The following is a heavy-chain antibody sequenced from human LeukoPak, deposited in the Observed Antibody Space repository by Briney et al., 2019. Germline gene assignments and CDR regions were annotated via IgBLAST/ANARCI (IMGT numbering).Heavy chain of an antibody. CDR1: GFTFDNYA. D-gene: IGHD2-21*02. CDR2: ISWNSGTI. CDR3: VRGSLRLPRSTPDY. Sequence: PGGSLRLSCAASGFTFDNYAMNWVRQVPGKGLEWISLISWNSGTIGYADSVKGRFTISRDNAVNTLYLQMNSLRVEDTAVYYCVRGSLRLPRSTPDYWGQGTLVTVSS. V-gene: IGHV3-9*01. J-gene: IGHJ4*02.